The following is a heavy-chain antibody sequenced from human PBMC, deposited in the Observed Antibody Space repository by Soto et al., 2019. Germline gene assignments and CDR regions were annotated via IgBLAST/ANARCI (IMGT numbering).Heavy chain of an antibody. Sequence: GESLKISCKASGYNFTAFWIHWVRQMPGKGLEWLGKIDPSDSYTNYSPSFEGHVTISTDNSITTAYLQWSSLRASDTALYFCARVPKNWFDSWAQGTMVTVSS. V-gene: IGHV5-10-1*01. CDR2: IDPSDSYT. CDR1: GYNFTAFW. J-gene: IGHJ5*01. CDR3: ARVPKNWFDS.